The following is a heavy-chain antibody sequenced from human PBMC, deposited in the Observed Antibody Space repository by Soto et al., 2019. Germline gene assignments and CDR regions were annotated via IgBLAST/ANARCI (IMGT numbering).Heavy chain of an antibody. V-gene: IGHV1-18*01. CDR2: ISAYNGNT. CDR3: ASGQAGAVISPYYYDGIDV. Sequence: ASVKVCCKASGYTFTSYGISWVRQAPGQGLEWMGWISAYNGNTNYAQKLQGRVTMTTDTSTSTAYMELRSLRSDDTAVYYCASGQAGAVISPYYYDGIDVWGQGTTVTVSS. D-gene: IGHD3-22*01. J-gene: IGHJ6*02. CDR1: GYTFTSYG.